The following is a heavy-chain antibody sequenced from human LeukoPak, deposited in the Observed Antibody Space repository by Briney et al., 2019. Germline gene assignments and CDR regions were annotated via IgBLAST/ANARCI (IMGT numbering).Heavy chain of an antibody. CDR2: ISYDGSNK. D-gene: IGHD4-23*01. V-gene: IGHV3-30*04. Sequence: GGSLRLSCAASGFTFSNYAMHWVRQAPGKGLEWVAVISYDGSNKYYTDSVKGRFTISRDNAKNSLYLQMNSLRADDTAIYYCARESRSVVTRYFQHWGQGTLVTVSS. CDR3: ARESRSVVTRYFQH. J-gene: IGHJ1*01. CDR1: GFTFSNYA.